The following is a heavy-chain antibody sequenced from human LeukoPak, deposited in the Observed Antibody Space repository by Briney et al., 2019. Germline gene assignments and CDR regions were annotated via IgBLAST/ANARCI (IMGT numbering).Heavy chain of an antibody. CDR1: GYSFNSYW. J-gene: IGHJ4*02. V-gene: IGHV5-51*01. CDR2: IYTGDSES. Sequence: GESLKISCKGSGYSFNSYWIGWVRQMPGKGLEWMGIIYTGDSESRYSPSFQGQVTISADKSISTAYLQWNSLKASDTAVYYCARRAYSSGHKAYFDYWGQGTLVTVSS. CDR3: ARRAYSSGHKAYFDY. D-gene: IGHD6-19*01.